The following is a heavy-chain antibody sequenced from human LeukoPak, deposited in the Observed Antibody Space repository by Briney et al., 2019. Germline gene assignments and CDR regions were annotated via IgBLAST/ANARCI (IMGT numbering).Heavy chain of an antibody. CDR1: GFTFSSYA. Sequence: PGRSLRLSCAASGFTFSSYAMHWVGQAPGKGLEWVAVISYDGSNKYYADSVKGRFTISRDNSKNTLYLQMNSLRAEDSAVYYCATETFGVVIKYYFDYWGQGTLVTVSS. D-gene: IGHD3-3*01. CDR3: ATETFGVVIKYYFDY. CDR2: ISYDGSNK. V-gene: IGHV3-30-3*01. J-gene: IGHJ4*02.